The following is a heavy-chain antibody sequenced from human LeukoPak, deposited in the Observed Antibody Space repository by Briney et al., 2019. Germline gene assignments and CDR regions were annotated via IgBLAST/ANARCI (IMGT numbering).Heavy chain of an antibody. CDR2: IKQDGSEK. J-gene: IGHJ4*02. CDR1: GFTFIDYW. Sequence: PGGSLRLSCAASGFTFIDYWMSWVRQAPGKGLEWVANIKQDGSEKNYVDSVKGRSTISRDNTKKSLYLQMNSLSVEDTAIYYCAREGILAAVDYWGQGTLVTVSP. V-gene: IGHV3-7*01. CDR3: AREGILAAVDY. D-gene: IGHD6-13*01.